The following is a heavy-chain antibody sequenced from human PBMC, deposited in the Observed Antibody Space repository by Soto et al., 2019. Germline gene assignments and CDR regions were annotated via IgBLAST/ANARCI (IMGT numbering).Heavy chain of an antibody. CDR1: GFSLSTRGVG. V-gene: IGHV2-5*01. Sequence: SGPTLVNPTQTLTLTCTFSGFSLSTRGVGVGWIRQPPGKALEWLAVIYWNEDKHFSPSLKSRLTIVKDTSKNQVVLTLTNVDPVDTATYYCVHSRCGGDCHQSYSSHFYYGLDCWGPGTTVTVSS. D-gene: IGHD2-21*02. CDR3: VHSRCGGDCHQSYSSHFYYGLDC. CDR2: IYWNEDK. J-gene: IGHJ6*02.